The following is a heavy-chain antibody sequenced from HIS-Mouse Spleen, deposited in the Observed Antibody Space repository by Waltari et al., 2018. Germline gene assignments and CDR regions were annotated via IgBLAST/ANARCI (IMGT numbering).Heavy chain of an antibody. V-gene: IGHV4-39*07. CDR1: GGSISSSSYY. CDR3: AREIPYSSSWYDWYFDL. J-gene: IGHJ2*01. D-gene: IGHD6-13*01. Sequence: QLQLQESGPGLVKPSDTLSLTCTVSGGSISSSSYYWGWIRHPPGKGLEWIGSIYYSGSTYYNPSLKSRVTISVDTSKNQFSLKLSSVTAADTAVYYCAREIPYSSSWYDWYFDLWGRGTLVTVSS. CDR2: IYYSGST.